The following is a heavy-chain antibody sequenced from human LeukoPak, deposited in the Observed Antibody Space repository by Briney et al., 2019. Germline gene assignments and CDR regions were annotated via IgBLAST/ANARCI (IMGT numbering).Heavy chain of an antibody. CDR2: VSPSGDTT. V-gene: IGHV3-23*01. CDR3: AKEGCTRCTPFVDY. D-gene: IGHD2-2*01. CDR1: GFTFSSWA. J-gene: IGHJ4*02. Sequence: GGSLRLSCADSGFTFSSWAMSWVRQAPGKGLEWVSAVSPSGDTTYYADSVKGRFTISRDNSKNTLYLQMNSLRAEDTAVYYCAKEGCTRCTPFVDYWGQGILVTVSS.